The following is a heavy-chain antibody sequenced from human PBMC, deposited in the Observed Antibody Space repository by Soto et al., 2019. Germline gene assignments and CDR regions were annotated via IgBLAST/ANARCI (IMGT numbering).Heavy chain of an antibody. CDR1: GDSRSHYS. D-gene: IGHD1-20*01. V-gene: IGHV4-59*01. Sequence: TSVMLSLGCRVAGDSRSHYSWTRVRQPPGKGLEWIGYISYTGTIHYGPSLKSRITISLDTSKNQFSLKLSSVTAADTAIYYCARLSGITGPFAYWGQGTLVPVSS. CDR3: ARLSGITGPFAY. CDR2: ISYTGTI. J-gene: IGHJ4*02.